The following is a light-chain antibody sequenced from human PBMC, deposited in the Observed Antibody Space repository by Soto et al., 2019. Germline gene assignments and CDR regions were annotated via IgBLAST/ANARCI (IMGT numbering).Light chain of an antibody. CDR3: SSYTRSSTVV. V-gene: IGLV2-14*01. Sequence: QSVLTQPASVSGSPGQSITISCTGTSSDVGGYNYVSWYQQHPGKAPKLMIYDVSNRPSGVSNRFSGSKSGNTASLTISGLQAEDEADYYCSSYTRSSTVVFGGPTKVTFL. CDR2: DVS. CDR1: SSDVGGYNY. J-gene: IGLJ2*01.